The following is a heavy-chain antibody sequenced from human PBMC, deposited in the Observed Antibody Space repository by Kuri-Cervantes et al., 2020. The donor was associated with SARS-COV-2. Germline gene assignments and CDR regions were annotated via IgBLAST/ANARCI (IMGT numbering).Heavy chain of an antibody. CDR2: IYYSGST. CDR3: ARDRVWFGELSGYGMDV. J-gene: IGHJ6*02. D-gene: IGHD3-10*01. V-gene: IGHV4-59*12. Sequence: ESLKISCTVSGGSISSYYWSWIRQPPGKGLEWIGHIYYSGSTYYNPSLKSRLTISVDTSKNQFSLKLSSVTAADTAVYYCARDRVWFGELSGYGMDVWGQGTTVTVSS. CDR1: GGSISSYY.